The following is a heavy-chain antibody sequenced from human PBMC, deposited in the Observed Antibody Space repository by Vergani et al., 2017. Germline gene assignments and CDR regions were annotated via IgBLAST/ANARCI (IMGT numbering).Heavy chain of an antibody. V-gene: IGHV4-38-2*02. CDR3: ARQFWVSQGVGAFET. Sequence: QVQLQESGPGLVKPSETLSLTCSVSGYSISRGYYWGWIRPPPGKGLEWIATVFHSGSAYYNPSLRRRVTISVETSKNQFSLRLTTLTAADTAVYYCARQFWVSQGVGAFETWGRGTEVSVSS. J-gene: IGHJ3*02. CDR1: GYSISRGYY. D-gene: IGHD3-16*01. CDR2: VFHSGSA.